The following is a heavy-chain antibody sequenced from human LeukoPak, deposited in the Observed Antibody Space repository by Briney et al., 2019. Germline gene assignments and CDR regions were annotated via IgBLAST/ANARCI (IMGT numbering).Heavy chain of an antibody. CDR3: AKVTGEWRTYYFDH. J-gene: IGHJ4*02. CDR1: GGSISSSY. D-gene: IGHD2-8*02. CDR2: VYPSGST. Sequence: PSETLSLTCTVSGGSISSSYWSWIRQPAGKGLEWIGRVYPSGSTNYNPSFKSRVTMSVDTSKNQFSLKLRSVTAADTAVYYCAKVTGEWRTYYFDHWGQGTLVTVSS. V-gene: IGHV4-4*07.